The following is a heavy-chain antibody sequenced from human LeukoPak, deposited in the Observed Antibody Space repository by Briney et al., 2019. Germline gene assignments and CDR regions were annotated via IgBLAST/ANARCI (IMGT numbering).Heavy chain of an antibody. D-gene: IGHD2-2*01. CDR1: GFSLSTSGMR. CDR3: ARSRGYCSSTSCLDAFAI. V-gene: IGHV2-70*04. CDR2: IDWDDDK. J-gene: IGHJ3*02. Sequence: SGPTLVNPTQTLTLTCTFSGFSLSTSGMRVSWIRQPPGKALEWLARIDWDDDKFYSTSLKTRLTISKDTSKNQVVLTMTNMDPVDTVTYYRARSRGYCSSTSCLDAFAIWGQGTMVTVSS.